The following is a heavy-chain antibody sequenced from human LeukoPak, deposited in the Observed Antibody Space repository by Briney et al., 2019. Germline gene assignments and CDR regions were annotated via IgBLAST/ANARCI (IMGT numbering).Heavy chain of an antibody. CDR3: ARDVERYSGTYALDI. V-gene: IGHV3-21*01. D-gene: IGHD1-26*01. J-gene: IGHJ3*02. Sequence: GGSLRLSCAASGFTFSSYSMNWVRQAPGKGLEWVSSISSSSSYIYYADSVKGRFTISRDNAKNSLYLQMNSLRAEDTAVYYCARDVERYSGTYALDIWGQGTMVTVSS. CDR2: ISSSSSYI. CDR1: GFTFSSYS.